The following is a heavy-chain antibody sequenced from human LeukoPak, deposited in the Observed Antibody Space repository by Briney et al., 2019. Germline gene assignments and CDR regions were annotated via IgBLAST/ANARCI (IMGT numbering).Heavy chain of an antibody. V-gene: IGHV3-23*01. CDR1: GFTFSNYA. CDR3: AKPPPDNYHYYYGIDV. Sequence: GGSLRLSCAASGFTFSNYAMTWVRQATGKGLEWVSAISGGGGYTSTYYADSVKGRFTISRDNSKNTLYLQMNSLRAEDTAVYYCAKPPPDNYHYYYGIDVWGQGTTVTVSS. CDR2: ISGGGGYTST. J-gene: IGHJ6*02.